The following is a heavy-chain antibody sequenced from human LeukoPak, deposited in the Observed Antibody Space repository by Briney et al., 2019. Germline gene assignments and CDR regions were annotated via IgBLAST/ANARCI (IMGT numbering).Heavy chain of an antibody. J-gene: IGHJ4*02. V-gene: IGHV3-74*01. CDR2: INTDGSGT. CDR1: RFTFSSYW. D-gene: IGHD6-13*01. Sequence: GGSLRLSCAASRFTFSSYWMHWVRQAPGKGLVWVSRINTDGSGTSYADSVKGRFTISRDNAKNTLYLQMNSLRAEDTAVYYCVRDNPRQQGFAYWGQGTLVTVSS. CDR3: VRDNPRQQGFAY.